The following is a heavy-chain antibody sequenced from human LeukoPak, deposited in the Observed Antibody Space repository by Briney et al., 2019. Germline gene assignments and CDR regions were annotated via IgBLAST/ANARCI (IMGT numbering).Heavy chain of an antibody. J-gene: IGHJ6*02. D-gene: IGHD1-14*01. Sequence: GESLKISCKGSGYTFTTYWIGWVRQMPGKGLECLGVIYPGDSDTRYSPSFQGQVTISADKSISTAYLQWSSLKASDTAMYYCAISYNTRWEGMDVWGPGTTVTVSS. CDR1: GYTFTTYW. CDR2: IYPGDSDT. CDR3: AISYNTRWEGMDV. V-gene: IGHV5-51*01.